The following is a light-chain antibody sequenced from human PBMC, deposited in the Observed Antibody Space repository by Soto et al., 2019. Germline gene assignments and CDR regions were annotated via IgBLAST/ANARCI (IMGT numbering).Light chain of an antibody. Sequence: EIVLTQSPGTLSLSPGERATLSCRASQSVSSSYLVWHQQKPGQAPRLLIYGASRRATDIPDRFSGSGSGIDFALTISRLEPEDFAVYYCQQYQSLTFGGGTKVDIK. J-gene: IGKJ4*01. CDR2: GAS. CDR3: QQYQSLT. V-gene: IGKV3-20*01. CDR1: QSVSSSY.